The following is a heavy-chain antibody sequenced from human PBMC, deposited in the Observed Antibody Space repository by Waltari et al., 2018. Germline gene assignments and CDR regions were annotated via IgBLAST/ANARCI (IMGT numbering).Heavy chain of an antibody. J-gene: IGHJ5*02. CDR1: GGTFSSYG. Sequence: QVQLVQSGAEVKKPGSSVKVSCKASGGTFSSYGISWVRQAPGQGSEWMGGIIPIFGTTNYAHKVQGRVTITADESTSTAYMELSSLRSEDTAVYYCASLVLPKGTFEPYNWFDHWGQGTLVTVSS. V-gene: IGHV1-69*01. CDR3: ASLVLPKGTFEPYNWFDH. CDR2: IIPIFGTT. D-gene: IGHD2-8*01.